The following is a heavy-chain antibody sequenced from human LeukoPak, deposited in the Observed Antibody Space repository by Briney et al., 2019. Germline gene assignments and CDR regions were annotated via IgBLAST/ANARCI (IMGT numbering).Heavy chain of an antibody. Sequence: PGGSLRLSCAASGFTFSSYAMSWVRQAPGKGLGWVSAISGSGGSTYYADSVKGRFTISRDNSKNTLYLEMNSLRAEDTAVYYCAKDAHRHDAFDIWGQGTMVTVSS. CDR2: ISGSGGST. J-gene: IGHJ3*02. V-gene: IGHV3-23*01. CDR3: AKDAHRHDAFDI. D-gene: IGHD1-14*01. CDR1: GFTFSSYA.